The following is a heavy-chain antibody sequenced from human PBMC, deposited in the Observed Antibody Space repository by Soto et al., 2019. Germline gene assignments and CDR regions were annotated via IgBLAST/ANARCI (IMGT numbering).Heavy chain of an antibody. J-gene: IGHJ3*02. V-gene: IGHV4-59*01. D-gene: IGHD2-8*01. Sequence: QVQLQESGPGLVEPSETLSLTCAVSGGSMSFYSWSWIRQPPGKGLDWIGYIHHSGDTDYNPSLKSRVTISVDRPQNQLSLKLTSVTTADTAVYYCARAHCSNGICYAFDIWGPGTKVTVSS. CDR1: GGSMSFYS. CDR3: ARAHCSNGICYAFDI. CDR2: IHHSGDT.